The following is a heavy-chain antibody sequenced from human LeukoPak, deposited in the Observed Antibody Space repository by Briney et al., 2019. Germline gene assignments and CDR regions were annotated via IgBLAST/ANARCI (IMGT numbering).Heavy chain of an antibody. CDR1: GVSIANTFYY. CDR3: ARRQDGHDY. CDR2: IYTTGST. V-gene: IGHV4-61*02. Sequence: SQTLSLTCTVSGVSIANTFYYWNWLRQPAGKGLEWTGRIYTTGSTDYNPSLKRRVTISLDTARNQFSLKLSSVTAADTAVYYCARRQDGHDYWGQGTLVTVSS. J-gene: IGHJ4*02.